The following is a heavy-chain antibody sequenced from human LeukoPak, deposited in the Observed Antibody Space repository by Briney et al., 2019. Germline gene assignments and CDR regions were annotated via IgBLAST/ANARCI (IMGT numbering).Heavy chain of an antibody. D-gene: IGHD3-10*01. V-gene: IGHV4-4*07. CDR1: GGSISSYY. CDR2: IYASGST. Sequence: PSETLCVSCTDPGGSISSYYWSSIRQPAGKGLECIGRIYASGSTNYNPSLKSRVTMSVDTSKNQFSLKLSSVTAADTAVYYCARDLYYGSVDVWGQGTTVTVSS. J-gene: IGHJ6*02. CDR3: ARDLYYGSVDV.